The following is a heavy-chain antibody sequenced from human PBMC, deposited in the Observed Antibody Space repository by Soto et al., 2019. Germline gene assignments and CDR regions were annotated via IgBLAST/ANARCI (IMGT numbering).Heavy chain of an antibody. CDR1: GDSVSSNTAS. J-gene: IGHJ5*02. V-gene: IGHV6-1*01. D-gene: IGHD5-12*01. CDR3: AKGDNLGPKTGYAFDP. Sequence: SQTLSLTCAISGDSVSSNTASWNWIRQSPSRGLEWLGRTYFRSKWYNDYAVSVESRIIINPDTSNNQFSLQLNSVTPEDTAVYFGAKGDNLGPKTGYAFDPWGQGIMVTVSS. CDR2: TYFRSKWYN.